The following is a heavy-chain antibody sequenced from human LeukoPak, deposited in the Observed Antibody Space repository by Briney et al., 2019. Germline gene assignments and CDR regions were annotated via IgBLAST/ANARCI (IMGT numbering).Heavy chain of an antibody. D-gene: IGHD4-23*01. Sequence: GGSLRLSCVTSGLTFTNHGFHWLRQAAGKGLEWVAFVRNDGFDTYHSNSVKGRFSISRDDSRNTVYLQINSLTAEDTALYYCARDRGKDYFGDWGQGTQVTVSS. V-gene: IGHV3-30*02. CDR3: ARDRGKDYFGD. J-gene: IGHJ4*02. CDR1: GLTFTNHG. CDR2: VRNDGFDT.